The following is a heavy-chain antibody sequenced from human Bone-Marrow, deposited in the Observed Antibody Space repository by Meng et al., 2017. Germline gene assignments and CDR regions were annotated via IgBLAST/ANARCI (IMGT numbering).Heavy chain of an antibody. CDR1: GGSISSYY. V-gene: IGHV4-59*01. D-gene: IGHD3-3*01. CDR3: ARESFEWAQYDY. Sequence: SETLSLTCTVSGGSISSYYWSWIRQPPGKGLEWIGYIYYSGSTNYNPSLKSRVTISVDTSKNQFSLKLSSVTAADTAVYYCARESFEWAQYDYWGQGTRVTVSS. J-gene: IGHJ4*02. CDR2: IYYSGST.